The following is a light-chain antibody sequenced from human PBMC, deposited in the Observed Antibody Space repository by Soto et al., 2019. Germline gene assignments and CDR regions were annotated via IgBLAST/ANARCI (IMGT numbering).Light chain of an antibody. V-gene: IGKV1-5*03. CDR3: QQSYSTPIT. CDR1: QSISVW. CDR2: KAS. Sequence: IHMTHAPSTLAASVLYRVTITVLASQSISVWLALYHQKAGKAPNLLIYKASRLESGVPSRFSGSGSGTDFTLTISSLQPEDFATYYCQQSYSTPITFDQGTRLEI. J-gene: IGKJ5*01.